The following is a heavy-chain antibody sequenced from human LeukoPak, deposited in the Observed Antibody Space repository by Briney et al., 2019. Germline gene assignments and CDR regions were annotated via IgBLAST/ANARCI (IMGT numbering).Heavy chain of an antibody. D-gene: IGHD5-12*01. V-gene: IGHV3-9*01. CDR2: ISWNSGSI. Sequence: GGSLRLSCAASGFTFDDYAMHWVRHAPGKGLEWVSGISWNSGSIGYADSVKGRFTISRDNAKNSLYLQMNSLRAEDTALYYCAKGGLVATTLFDYWGQGTLVTVSS. CDR1: GFTFDDYA. J-gene: IGHJ4*02. CDR3: AKGGLVATTLFDY.